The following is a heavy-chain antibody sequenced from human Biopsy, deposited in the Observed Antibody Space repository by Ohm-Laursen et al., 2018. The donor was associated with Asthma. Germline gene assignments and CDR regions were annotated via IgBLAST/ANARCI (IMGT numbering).Heavy chain of an antibody. J-gene: IGHJ6*02. V-gene: IGHV1-69*13. CDR2: IMTVFGTT. CDR3: ARCQVGYSSGWSLLLKKIYYSGMDV. CDR1: GGTFSNFA. Sequence: ASVKVSCKAPGGTFSNFAISWVRQAPGQGLEWLGGIMTVFGTTNYAQKFQGRVTITADESTSTAYLEVTSLRSEDTAIYYCARCQVGYSSGWSLLLKKIYYSGMDVWGQGTAVTVSS. D-gene: IGHD6-19*01.